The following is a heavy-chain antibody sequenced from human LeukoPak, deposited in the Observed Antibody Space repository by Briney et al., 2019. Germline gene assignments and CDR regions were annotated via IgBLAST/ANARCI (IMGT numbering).Heavy chain of an antibody. Sequence: GASVKVSCKASGYTFTSYYMHWVRQAPGQGPEWMGWISAYNGNTKYAQNLQGRVTMTTDTSTSTAYMELRSLRSDDTAVYYCARDSGSAIGAFDIWGQGTMVTVSS. CDR2: ISAYNGNT. J-gene: IGHJ3*02. V-gene: IGHV1-18*04. CDR1: GYTFTSYY. CDR3: ARDSGSAIGAFDI. D-gene: IGHD1-26*01.